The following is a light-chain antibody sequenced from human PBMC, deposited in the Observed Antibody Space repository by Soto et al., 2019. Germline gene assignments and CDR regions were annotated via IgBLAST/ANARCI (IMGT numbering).Light chain of an antibody. CDR1: QDISNY. Sequence: DIQMPQSPSSLSASVGDRVTVTCEASQDISNYLNWYQQKTGKAPKILIYDASNLETGVPSRLSGSGSGTDFTFTISRLQPEDIATYYCQQYDNLPLTCGGGTKVDIK. CDR2: DAS. V-gene: IGKV1-33*01. CDR3: QQYDNLPLT. J-gene: IGKJ4*01.